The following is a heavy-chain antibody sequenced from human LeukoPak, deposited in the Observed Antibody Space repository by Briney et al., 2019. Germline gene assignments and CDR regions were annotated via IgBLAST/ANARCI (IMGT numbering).Heavy chain of an antibody. CDR2: INHSGST. CDR3: ARGREANCSRTSCYPHFDY. Sequence: KPSETLSLTCAVYGGSFSGYYWSWIRQPPGEGLEWIGEINHSGSTNYNPSLKSRVTISVDTSKNQFSLKLSSVTAADTAVYYCARGREANCSRTSCYPHFDYWGQGTLVTVSS. CDR1: GGSFSGYY. V-gene: IGHV4-34*01. J-gene: IGHJ4*02. D-gene: IGHD2-2*01.